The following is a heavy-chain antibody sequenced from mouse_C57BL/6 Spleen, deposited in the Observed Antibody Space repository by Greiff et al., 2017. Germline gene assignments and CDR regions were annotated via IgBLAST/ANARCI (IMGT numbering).Heavy chain of an antibody. CDR3: ARRRDGYYDYAMDY. V-gene: IGHV2-9-1*01. CDR1: GFSLTSYA. CDR2: IWTGGGT. D-gene: IGHD2-3*01. J-gene: IGHJ4*01. Sequence: VKLMESGPGLVAPSQSLSITCTVSGFSLTSYAISWVRQPPGKGLEWLGVIWTGGGTNYNSALKSRLSISKDNSKSQVFLKMNSLQTDDTARYYCARRRDGYYDYAMDYWGQGTSVTVSS.